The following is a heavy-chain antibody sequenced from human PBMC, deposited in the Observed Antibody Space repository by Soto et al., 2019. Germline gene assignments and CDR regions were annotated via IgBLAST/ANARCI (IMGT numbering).Heavy chain of an antibody. V-gene: IGHV1-3*01. CDR3: ARSEVGAPYYYYYGMDV. Sequence: ASVKVSCKACGDTFTSYAMHWVRQAPGQRLEWMGWINAGNGNTKYSQKFQGRVTITRDTSASTAYMELSSLRSEDTAVYYCARSEVGAPYYYYYGMDVWGQGTTVTVSS. CDR2: INAGNGNT. D-gene: IGHD1-26*01. J-gene: IGHJ6*02. CDR1: GDTFTSYA.